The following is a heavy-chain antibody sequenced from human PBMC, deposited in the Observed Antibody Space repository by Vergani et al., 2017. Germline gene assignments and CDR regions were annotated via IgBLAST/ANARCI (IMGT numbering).Heavy chain of an antibody. CDR3: ARSSLYYDILTGYYPYYYYGMDV. D-gene: IGHD3-9*01. CDR2: INPNSGGT. CDR1: GYTFTGYY. J-gene: IGHJ6*02. V-gene: IGHV1-2*06. Sequence: QVQLVQSGAEVKKPGASVKVSCKASGYTFTGYYMHWVRQAPGQGLEWMGRINPNSGGTNYAQKFQGRVTITADKSTSTAYMELSSLRSEDTAVYYCARSSLYYDILTGYYPYYYYGMDVWGQGTTVTVSS.